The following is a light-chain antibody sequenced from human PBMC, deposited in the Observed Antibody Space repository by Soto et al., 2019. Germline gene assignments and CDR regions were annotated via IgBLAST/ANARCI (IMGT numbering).Light chain of an antibody. V-gene: IGLV2-14*01. CDR2: EVS. CDR1: SSDVGGYNY. CDR3: LAYAGKSSWV. Sequence: QSALTQPASVSGSPGQSITISCTGTSSDVGGYNYVSWYQQHPDKAPKLMIYEVSNRPSGVSNRFSGTKYNFAAYLTISGLQLEDEANYYCLAYAGKSSWVFGGGTKLTVL. J-gene: IGLJ3*02.